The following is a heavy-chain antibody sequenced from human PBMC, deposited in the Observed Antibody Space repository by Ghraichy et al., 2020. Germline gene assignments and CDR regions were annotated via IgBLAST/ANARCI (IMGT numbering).Heavy chain of an antibody. CDR2: VKQDGSEK. CDR1: GFTFSSYW. V-gene: IGHV3-7*01. Sequence: GESLNISCAASGFTFSSYWMNWVRQAPGKGLEWVANVKQDGSEKYYVDSVKGRFTISRDNAKNSLYLQMNSLRAEDTAVYYCARGTYSWDYWGQGTLATVSS. CDR3: ARGTYSWDY. J-gene: IGHJ4*02. D-gene: IGHD2-15*01.